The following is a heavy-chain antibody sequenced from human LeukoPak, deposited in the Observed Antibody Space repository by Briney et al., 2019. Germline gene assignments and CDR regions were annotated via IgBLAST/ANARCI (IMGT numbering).Heavy chain of an antibody. V-gene: IGHV4-34*01. J-gene: IGHJ6*03. CDR2: INHSGST. Sequence: NASETLSLTCAVYGGSFSGYYWSWIRQPPGKGLEWIGEINHSGSTNYNPSLKSRVTISVDTSKNQFSLKLSSVTAADTAVYYCAREEGLYDSSGQRYYYYYMDVWGKGTTVTVSS. D-gene: IGHD3-22*01. CDR3: AREEGLYDSSGQRYYYYYMDV. CDR1: GGSFSGYY.